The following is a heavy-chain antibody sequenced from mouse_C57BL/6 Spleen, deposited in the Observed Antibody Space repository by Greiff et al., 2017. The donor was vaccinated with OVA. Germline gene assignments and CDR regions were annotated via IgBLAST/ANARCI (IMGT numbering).Heavy chain of an antibody. V-gene: IGHV1-39*01. D-gene: IGHD1-1*01. J-gene: IGHJ1*03. CDR3: ARWGYYGSSGYYDV. CDR2: INPNYGTT. CDR1: GYSFTDYN. Sequence: QLQESGPELVKPGASVKISCKASGYSFTDYNMNWVKQSNGKSLEWIGVINPNYGTTSYNQKFKGKATLTVDQSSSTAYMQLNSLTSEDSAVYYCARWGYYGSSGYYDVWGTGTTVTVSS.